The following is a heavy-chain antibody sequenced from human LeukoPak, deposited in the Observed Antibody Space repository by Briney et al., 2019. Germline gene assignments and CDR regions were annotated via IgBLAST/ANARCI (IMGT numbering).Heavy chain of an antibody. CDR3: AGQHSGYDQAFDI. CDR1: GGSISSYY. J-gene: IGHJ3*02. CDR2: IYYSGST. Sequence: PSETLSLTCAVSGGSISSYYWSWIRQPPGKGLEWIGYIYYSGSTNYNPSLKSRVTISVDTSKNQFSLKLSSVTAADTAVYYCAGQHSGYDQAFDIWGQGTMVTVSS. D-gene: IGHD5-12*01. V-gene: IGHV4-59*08.